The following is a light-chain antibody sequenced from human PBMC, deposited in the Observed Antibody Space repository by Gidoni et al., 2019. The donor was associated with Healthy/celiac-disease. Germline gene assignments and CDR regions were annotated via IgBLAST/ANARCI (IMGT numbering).Light chain of an antibody. CDR1: QSIRSY. J-gene: IGKJ4*01. Sequence: DIQMAQSRSSLSASVGDRVTITCRASQSIRSYLNWSQQKPGKAPKLLIYAASSLQSGVPARLSGSGSVTDFTLTISSLQPEDFATHYCQQSYSTPLTFGGGTKVEIK. CDR3: QQSYSTPLT. V-gene: IGKV1-39*01. CDR2: AAS.